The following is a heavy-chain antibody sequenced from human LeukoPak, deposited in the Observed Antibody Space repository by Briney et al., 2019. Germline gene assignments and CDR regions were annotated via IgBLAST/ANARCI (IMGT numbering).Heavy chain of an antibody. Sequence: ASVKVSCKASGYTFTGYYMHWVRQAPGQGLEWMGWINHNSGGTNYAQKFQGRVTMTRDTSISTAYMELSRLRSDDTAVYYCARDRLLGYCSGGSCYSGFDPWGQGTLVTVSS. J-gene: IGHJ5*02. CDR3: ARDRLLGYCSGGSCYSGFDP. V-gene: IGHV1-2*02. D-gene: IGHD2-15*01. CDR1: GYTFTGYY. CDR2: INHNSGGT.